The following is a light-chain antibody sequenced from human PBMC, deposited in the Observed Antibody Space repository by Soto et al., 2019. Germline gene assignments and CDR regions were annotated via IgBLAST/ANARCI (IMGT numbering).Light chain of an antibody. CDR3: QQYSSTPIT. Sequence: DNVMTQSPDSLAVSLGERATINCKSSQSVFYSPNNKNYLAWYQQKPGQPPKLLIYWASTRESGVPERFSGSGSGTDFTLTISSLQAEDVAGYYCQQYSSTPITFGGGTKVEIK. CDR1: QSVFYSPNNKNY. V-gene: IGKV4-1*01. CDR2: WAS. J-gene: IGKJ4*01.